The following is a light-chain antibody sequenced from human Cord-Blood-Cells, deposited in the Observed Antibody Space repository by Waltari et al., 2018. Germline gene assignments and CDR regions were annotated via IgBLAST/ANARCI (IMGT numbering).Light chain of an antibody. CDR2: GAS. V-gene: IGKV3-20*01. CDR3: QQYGSSPLS. Sequence: EIVLTQSPGTLSLSPGERATLSCRASQSVSSSYLAWYQQKPGQAPRLLIYGASSRATCIPDRFSGSGSGTDFTITISRLEPEDFAVYYCQQYGSSPLSFGQGTKVEIK. J-gene: IGKJ1*01. CDR1: QSVSSSY.